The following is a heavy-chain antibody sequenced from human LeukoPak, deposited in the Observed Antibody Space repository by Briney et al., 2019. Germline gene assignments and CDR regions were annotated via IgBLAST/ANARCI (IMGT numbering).Heavy chain of an antibody. CDR3: AKDRVTFDYADYGRGDY. V-gene: IGHV3-48*03. CDR1: GFTFSSYE. CDR2: ISSSGSTI. D-gene: IGHD4-17*01. Sequence: GGSLRLSCAASGFTFSSYEMNWVRQAPGKGLEWVSYISSSGSTIYYADSLKGRFTISRDNAKNSLYLQMNSLRAEDTAVYYCAKDRVTFDYADYGRGDYWGQGTLVTVSS. J-gene: IGHJ4*02.